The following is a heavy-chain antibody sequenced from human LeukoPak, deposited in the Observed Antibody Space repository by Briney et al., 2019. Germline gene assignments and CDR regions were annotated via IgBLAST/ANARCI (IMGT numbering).Heavy chain of an antibody. D-gene: IGHD3-10*01. Sequence: SETLSLTCTVSGGSISSYYWSWIRQPPGKGLEWIGYIYYSGSTNYNPSLKSRVTISVDTSKNQFSLKLSSVTAADTAVYYCARGRYYGSGSYGWFDPWGQGTLVTVSS. J-gene: IGHJ5*02. CDR1: GGSISSYY. CDR2: IYYSGST. V-gene: IGHV4-59*01. CDR3: ARGRYYGSGSYGWFDP.